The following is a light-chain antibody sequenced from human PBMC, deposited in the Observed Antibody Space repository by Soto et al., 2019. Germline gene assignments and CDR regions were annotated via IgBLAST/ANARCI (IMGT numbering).Light chain of an antibody. V-gene: IGKV1-39*01. Sequence: DIQMTQSPSSLSASVGDRVTITCRASQSISSYLNWYQQKPGKAPKLLIYAPSSLQSGVPSRYSGSGSGTDFTLTISSLQPEDFATYYCQQSYSTPYTFGQRTKLEIK. CDR2: APS. CDR3: QQSYSTPYT. J-gene: IGKJ2*01. CDR1: QSISSY.